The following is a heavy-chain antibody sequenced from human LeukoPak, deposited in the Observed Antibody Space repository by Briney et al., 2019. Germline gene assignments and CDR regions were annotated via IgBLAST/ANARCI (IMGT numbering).Heavy chain of an antibody. CDR1: GFSFSSYE. Sequence: PGGSLRLSCAASGFSFSSYEMNWVRQTPGKGLEWVSHISSSSTTIYYADSVRGRFTISRDNAKNSLYLQMNSLRAEDTAIYYCARDDSSGWYTRWFDPWGQGTLVTVSS. J-gene: IGHJ5*02. D-gene: IGHD6-19*01. CDR3: ARDDSSGWYTRWFDP. CDR2: ISSSSTTI. V-gene: IGHV3-48*03.